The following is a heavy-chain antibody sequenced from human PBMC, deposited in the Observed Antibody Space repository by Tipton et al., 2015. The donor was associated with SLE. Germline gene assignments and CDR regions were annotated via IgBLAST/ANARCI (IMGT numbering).Heavy chain of an antibody. CDR2: IYYSGST. CDR1: GGSISRSSYY. V-gene: IGHV4-39*01. J-gene: IGHJ5*02. D-gene: IGHD1-1*01. CDR3: ARLWPGRRGWFDA. Sequence: LRLSCTVSGGSISRSSYYWGWIRQPPGKGLEWIGSIYYSGSTYYNPSPKSRVTISVDTSKNQFSLKPCSVTAADTAVYYYARLWPGRRGWFDAWGKGTLVTVSS.